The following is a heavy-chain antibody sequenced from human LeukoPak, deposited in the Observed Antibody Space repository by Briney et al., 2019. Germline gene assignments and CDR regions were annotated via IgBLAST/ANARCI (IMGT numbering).Heavy chain of an antibody. CDR1: GFTFSSYG. CDR3: AKDVDVEVGATPGFDY. Sequence: LAGGSLRLSCAASGFTFSSYGMHWVRQAPGKGLEWVAFIRYDGSNKYYADSVKGRFTISRDNSKNTLYLQMNSLRAEDTAVYYCAKDVDVEVGATPGFDYWGQGTLVTVSS. D-gene: IGHD1-26*01. CDR2: IRYDGSNK. J-gene: IGHJ4*02. V-gene: IGHV3-30*02.